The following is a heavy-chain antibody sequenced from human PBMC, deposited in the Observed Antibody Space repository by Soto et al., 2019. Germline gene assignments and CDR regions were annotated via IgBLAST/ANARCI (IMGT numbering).Heavy chain of an antibody. D-gene: IGHD2-15*01. Sequence: GASVKVSCKASGGTFSSYTISWARQAPGQGLEWMGRIIPILGIANYAQKFQGRVTITADKSTSTAYMELSSLRSEDTAVYYCARDRDRCSGGSCYYMDVWGKGTTVTVSS. CDR3: ARDRDRCSGGSCYYMDV. CDR1: GGTFSSYT. J-gene: IGHJ6*03. CDR2: IIPILGIA. V-gene: IGHV1-69*04.